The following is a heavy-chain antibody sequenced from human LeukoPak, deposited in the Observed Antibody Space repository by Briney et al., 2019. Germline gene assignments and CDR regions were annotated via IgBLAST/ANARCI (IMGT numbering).Heavy chain of an antibody. Sequence: GASVKVSCKAPGGTFSSYAISWVRQAPGQGLEWMGGIIPIFGTANYAQKFQGRVTITADESTSTAYMELSSLRSEDAAVYYCARDYSGKRPPSDPWGQGTLVTVSS. CDR3: ARDYSGKRPPSDP. CDR1: GGTFSSYA. V-gene: IGHV1-69*13. CDR2: IIPIFGTA. D-gene: IGHD1-26*01. J-gene: IGHJ5*02.